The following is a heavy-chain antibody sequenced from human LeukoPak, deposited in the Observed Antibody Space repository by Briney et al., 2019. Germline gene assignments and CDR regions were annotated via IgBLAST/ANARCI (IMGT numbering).Heavy chain of an antibody. CDR1: GFSFRDFS. V-gene: IGHV3-43*02. D-gene: IGHD2/OR15-2a*01. Sequence: GGSLRLSCAASGFSFRDFSMHWIRQVPGKGLEWVSLISGDGGVTHYADSWRGRFTISRDNDKSSLFLQMNSLRVEDTAFYYCAKGNNSLSYNFDYWGQGTLVTVSS. CDR2: ISGDGGVT. CDR3: AKGNNSLSYNFDY. J-gene: IGHJ4*02.